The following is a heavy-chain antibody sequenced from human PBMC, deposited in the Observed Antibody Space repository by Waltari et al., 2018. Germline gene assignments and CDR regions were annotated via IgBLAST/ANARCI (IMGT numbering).Heavy chain of an antibody. J-gene: IGHJ3*02. CDR3: ARVSPKAAAGLIDAFDI. V-gene: IGHV4-59*11. CDR2: IYYRGST. Sequence: QVQLQESGPGLVKPSETLSLTCTVSGGSISSHYWSWIRQPPGKGLEWIGYIYYRGSTNHNTSLQSRVTISVDTSKNQFSLKLSSVTAADTAVYYCARVSPKAAAGLIDAFDIWGQGTIVTVSS. CDR1: GGSISSHY. D-gene: IGHD6-13*01.